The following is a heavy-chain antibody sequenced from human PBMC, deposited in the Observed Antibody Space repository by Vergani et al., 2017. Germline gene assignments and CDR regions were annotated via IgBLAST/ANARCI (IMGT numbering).Heavy chain of an antibody. J-gene: IGHJ4*02. V-gene: IGHV3-53*01. CDR1: GFTVSSNY. Sequence: EVQLVESGGGLIQPGGSLRLSCAASGFTVSSNYMSWVRQAPGKGLEWVSVIYSGGSTYYADSVKGRFTISRDNSKNTLYLQMNSLRAEDTAVYYCAKARRITMVRGVAFDYWGQGTLVTVSS. CDR3: AKARRITMVRGVAFDY. D-gene: IGHD3-10*01. CDR2: IYSGGST.